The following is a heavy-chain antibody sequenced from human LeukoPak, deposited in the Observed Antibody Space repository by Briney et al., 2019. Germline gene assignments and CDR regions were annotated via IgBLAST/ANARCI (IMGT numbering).Heavy chain of an antibody. CDR1: GASIRNYY. J-gene: IGHJ4*02. D-gene: IGHD1-26*01. CDR3: ARGVNSGYFDY. Sequence: TSETLSLTCSVSGASIRNYYWSWIRQPPGKGLEWIGYIYYSGSTNYNPSLKSRVTISVDTSKNQFSLKLTSVTAADTAVYYCARGVNSGYFDYCGQGTLVTVSS. V-gene: IGHV4-59*01. CDR2: IYYSGST.